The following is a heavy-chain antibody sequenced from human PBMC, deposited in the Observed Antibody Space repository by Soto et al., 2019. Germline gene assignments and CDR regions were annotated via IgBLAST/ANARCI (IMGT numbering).Heavy chain of an antibody. CDR2: IVPQSGST. D-gene: IGHD3-16*01. CDR3: ATDRGGFDD. V-gene: IGHV1-2*02. J-gene: IGHJ4*02. Sequence: QVQLVQSGAEVKKPGASVKVSCKASGYTFTDYYIQWVRQAPGQGLEWMGWIVPQSGSTYYAPRFQGRITMTRDTPITTAYMDLSSLISDDTAVYYWATDRGGFDDWGQGTLVTVSS. CDR1: GYTFTDYY.